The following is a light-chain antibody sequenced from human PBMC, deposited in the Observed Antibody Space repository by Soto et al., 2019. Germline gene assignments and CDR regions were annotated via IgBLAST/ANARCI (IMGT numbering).Light chain of an antibody. J-gene: IGLJ1*01. CDR1: SSNIGAGYE. V-gene: IGLV1-40*01. Sequence: QPVLTQPPSVSEAPGQRVTISCTGSSSNIGAGYEAHWYQQVPGTAPKLLIYENNNRPSGVPDRFSGSKSGTSASLAITGLQGEDEAEYYCQSYDSGLSGYVFGTGTKLTVL. CDR3: QSYDSGLSGYV. CDR2: ENN.